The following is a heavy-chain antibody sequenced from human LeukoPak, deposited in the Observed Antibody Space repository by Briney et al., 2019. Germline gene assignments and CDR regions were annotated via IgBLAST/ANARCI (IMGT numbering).Heavy chain of an antibody. CDR2: ISGSGGST. CDR1: GFTFSSYA. J-gene: IGHJ4*02. CDR3: AKDHLYHYDSSGIADY. V-gene: IGHV3-23*01. D-gene: IGHD3-22*01. Sequence: PGGSLRLSCAASGFTFSSYAMSWVRQAPGKGLEWVSAISGSGGSTYYADSVKGRFTISRDNSKNTLYLQMNSLRAEDTAVYYCAKDHLYHYDSSGIADYWGQGTLVTVSS.